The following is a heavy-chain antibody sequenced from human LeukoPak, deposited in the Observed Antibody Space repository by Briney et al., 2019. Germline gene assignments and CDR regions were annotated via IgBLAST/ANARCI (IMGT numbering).Heavy chain of an antibody. V-gene: IGHV4-59*01. CDR2: IYYSGST. CDR1: DGSISSYY. J-gene: IGHJ4*02. Sequence: SETLSLTCTVSDGSISSYYWSWIRQPPGKGLEWIGYIYYSGSTNYNPSLKSRVTISVDTSKNQFSLKLSSVTAADTAVYYCASRTGFGEFDYWGQGTLVTVSS. CDR3: ASRTGFGEFDY. D-gene: IGHD3-10*01.